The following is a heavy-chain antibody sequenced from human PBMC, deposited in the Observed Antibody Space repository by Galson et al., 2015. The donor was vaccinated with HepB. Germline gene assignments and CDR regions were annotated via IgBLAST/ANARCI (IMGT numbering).Heavy chain of an antibody. CDR2: IYPGDSDT. V-gene: IGHV5-51*01. Sequence: QSGAEVKKPGESLKISCKGSGYSFTSYWIGWVRQMPGKGLEWMGIIYPGDSDTRYSPSFQGQVTISADKSISTAYLQWSSLKASDTAVYYCAGHSAYWYDFWSGYGHNWFDPWGQGTLVTVSS. D-gene: IGHD3-3*01. J-gene: IGHJ5*02. CDR1: GYSFTSYW. CDR3: AGHSAYWYDFWSGYGHNWFDP.